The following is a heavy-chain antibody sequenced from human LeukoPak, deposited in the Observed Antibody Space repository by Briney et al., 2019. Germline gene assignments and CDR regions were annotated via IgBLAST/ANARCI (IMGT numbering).Heavy chain of an antibody. V-gene: IGHV4-39*07. CDR1: GGSISSSSYY. J-gene: IGHJ6*03. Sequence: PSETLSLTCTVSGGSISSSSYYWGWIRQPPGQGLEWIASIYYSGSTYYNPSLKSRVTISVDTSKNQFSLKLSSVTAADTAVYYCARDSVCSGGSCPAGRFYYYYMDVWGKGTTVTVSS. CDR3: ARDSVCSGGSCPAGRFYYYYMDV. D-gene: IGHD2-15*01. CDR2: IYYSGST.